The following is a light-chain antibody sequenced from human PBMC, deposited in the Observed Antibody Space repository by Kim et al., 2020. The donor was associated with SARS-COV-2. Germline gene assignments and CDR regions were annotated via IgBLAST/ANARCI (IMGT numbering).Light chain of an antibody. J-gene: IGKJ5*01. CDR1: QSVSSY. CDR2: DAS. Sequence: EIVLTQSPATLSLSPGERATLSRRASQSVSSYLAWYQQKPGQAPRLLIYDASHRATGIPGRFSGSGSGTDFTLTISSLEPEDFAVYYCQQRSNWPPEITFGQGTRLEIK. V-gene: IGKV3-11*01. CDR3: QQRSNWPPEIT.